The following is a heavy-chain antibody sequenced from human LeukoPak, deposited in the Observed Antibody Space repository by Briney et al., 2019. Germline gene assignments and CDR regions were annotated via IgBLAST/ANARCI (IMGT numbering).Heavy chain of an antibody. Sequence: GGSLRLSCAASGFSFGSYWMHWVRQAPGEGLVWVSRISNDGTTTIYADSVKGRFTISRDNAKNMVYLEMNSLRVDDTAVYYCTRRVDASRWYDPWGQGTLVTV. CDR1: GFSFGSYW. V-gene: IGHV3-74*01. CDR3: TRRVDASRWYDP. J-gene: IGHJ5*02. CDR2: ISNDGTTT. D-gene: IGHD2-15*01.